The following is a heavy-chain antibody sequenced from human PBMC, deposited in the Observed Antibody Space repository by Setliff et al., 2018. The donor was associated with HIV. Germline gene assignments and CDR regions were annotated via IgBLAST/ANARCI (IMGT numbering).Heavy chain of an antibody. Sequence: SETLSLTCAVSGGSVDSRDYYWGWIRQPPGKGLEWIGNILYGGTTYYTPFLKSRVSISVDTSRNQFSLRLNSVTAADTAVYYCARPTTGLGGGAAFDIWGQGTMVTVS. V-gene: IGHV4-39*01. CDR2: ILYGGTT. D-gene: IGHD2-8*02. CDR3: ARPTTGLGGGAAFDI. J-gene: IGHJ3*02. CDR1: GGSVDSRDYY.